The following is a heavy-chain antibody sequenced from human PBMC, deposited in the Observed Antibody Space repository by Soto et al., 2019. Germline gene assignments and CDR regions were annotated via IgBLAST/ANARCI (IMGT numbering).Heavy chain of an antibody. D-gene: IGHD5-18*01. CDR3: ARGRGYVYGNNFYGMAV. CDR1: RGSFSGFY. J-gene: IGHJ6*02. CDR2: INHSGST. Sequence: QVQLQQRGAGLLKPSETLALTCGVYRGSFSGFYWTWIRQTPGKGLEWIGEINHSGSTNYNPSFKNRVTISVDRSTNYFSLKMTSVTAADAAVYYCARGRGYVYGNNFYGMAVWGQGTTVTVSS. V-gene: IGHV4-34*01.